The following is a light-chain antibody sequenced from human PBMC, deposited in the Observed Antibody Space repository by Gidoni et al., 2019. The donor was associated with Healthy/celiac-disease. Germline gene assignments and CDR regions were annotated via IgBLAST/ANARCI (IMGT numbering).Light chain of an antibody. J-gene: IGKJ4*01. CDR3: QKYNSALLT. V-gene: IGKV1-27*01. Sequence: DIQMNQSPSSLSASVGDRVTITCRASQGISNSLAWYQQKPGKVPRLLIYAASALQSGVPSRISGSGSGTDFTLTISSLQPEAVATYYCQKYNSALLTFGGGTKVEIK. CDR1: QGISNS. CDR2: AAS.